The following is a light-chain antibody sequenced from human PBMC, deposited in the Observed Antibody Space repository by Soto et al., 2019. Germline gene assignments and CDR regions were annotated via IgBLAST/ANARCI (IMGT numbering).Light chain of an antibody. J-gene: IGLJ2*01. CDR2: GNS. CDR3: QSYDSSLSVVV. V-gene: IGLV1-40*01. CDR1: SSNIGAGYD. Sequence: QAVVTQPPSVSGAPGQTVTISCTGSSSNIGAGYDVHWYQQLPGTAPKLLIYGNSNRPSGVPDRFSGSKSGTSASLAITGLQAEDEADYYCQSYDSSLSVVVFGGGTKLTVL.